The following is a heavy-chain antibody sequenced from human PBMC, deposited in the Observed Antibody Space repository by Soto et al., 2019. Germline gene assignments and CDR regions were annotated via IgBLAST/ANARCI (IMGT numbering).Heavy chain of an antibody. CDR1: GFTLSDYY. D-gene: IGHD6-19*01. CDR2: ISSSGSTI. V-gene: IGHV3-11*01. CDR3: ARDMGYAVAGSFDP. Sequence: SLRLSFAASGFTLSDYYMSWIRQAPGKGLEWVSYISSSGSTIYYADSVKGRFTISRDNAKNSLYLQMNSLRAEDTAVYYCARDMGYAVAGSFDPWGQGTLVTVSA. J-gene: IGHJ5*02.